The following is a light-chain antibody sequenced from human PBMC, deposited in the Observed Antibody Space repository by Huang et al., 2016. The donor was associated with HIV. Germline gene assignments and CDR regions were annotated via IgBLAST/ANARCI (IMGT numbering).Light chain of an antibody. CDR1: QSLLHSNGHNY. CDR2: LGS. V-gene: IGKV2-28*01. Sequence: DIVMVQSPASLSVTTGEAASITFRSSQSLLHSNGHNYFDWYWQKPVQSPQLLIYLGSTRASGVPARVSGSGSCTYFTLRINRVEAGDVGVYYCMQGLQTWTFGQGTKVEI. CDR3: MQGLQTWT. J-gene: IGKJ1*01.